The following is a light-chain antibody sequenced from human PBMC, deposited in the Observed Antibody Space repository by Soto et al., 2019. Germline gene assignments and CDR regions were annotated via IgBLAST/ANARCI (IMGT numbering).Light chain of an antibody. CDR3: QQYNNWPPDT. CDR1: QSVNNN. V-gene: IGKV3-15*01. J-gene: IGKJ2*01. CDR2: GAS. Sequence: EIILTQSPASLSVSPGERATLSCRASQSVNNNLAWYQQKRGQAPRLLIYGASTRATGISGRFRGSGSGTEFTLTITSLQSEDFAVYFCQQYNNWPPDTFGQGTKLEIK.